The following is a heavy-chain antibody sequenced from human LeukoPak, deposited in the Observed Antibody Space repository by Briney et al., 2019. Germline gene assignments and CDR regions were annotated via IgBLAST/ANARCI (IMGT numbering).Heavy chain of an antibody. CDR3: ARGPDTVMVTLEGAFDI. CDR2: IYYSRST. CDR1: GGSISSYY. D-gene: IGHD5-18*01. J-gene: IGHJ3*02. Sequence: SETLSLTCTVSGGSISSYYWSWIRQPPGKGLEWIGYIYYSRSTNYNPSLKSRVTISVDTSKNQFSLKLSSVTAADTAVYYCARGPDTVMVTLEGAFDIWGQGTMVTVSS. V-gene: IGHV4-59*01.